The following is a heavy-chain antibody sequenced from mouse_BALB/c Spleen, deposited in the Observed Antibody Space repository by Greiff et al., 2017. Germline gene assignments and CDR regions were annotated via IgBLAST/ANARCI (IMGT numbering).Heavy chain of an antibody. CDR2: IYPGSGNT. J-gene: IGHJ1*01. CDR3: ARGGFYWYFDV. Sequence: VQGVESGPELVKPGASVKISCKASGYTFTDYYINWVKQKPGQGLEWIGWIYPGSGNTKYNEKFKGKATLTVDTSSSTAYMQLSSLTSEDTAVYFCARGGFYWYFDVWGAGTTVTVSS. V-gene: IGHV1-84*02. CDR1: GYTFTDYY.